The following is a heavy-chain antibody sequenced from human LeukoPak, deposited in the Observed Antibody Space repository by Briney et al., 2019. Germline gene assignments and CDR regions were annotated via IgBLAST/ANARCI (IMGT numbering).Heavy chain of an antibody. J-gene: IGHJ4*02. Sequence: SGGSLRLSCAASEFTFSSYGMSWVRQAPGKGLEWVSAISGSGGSTYYADSVKGRFTISRDNSKNTLYLQMNSLRAEDTAVYYCAKDRGLGPYWGQGTLVTVSS. D-gene: IGHD3-10*01. V-gene: IGHV3-23*01. CDR1: EFTFSSYG. CDR3: AKDRGLGPY. CDR2: ISGSGGST.